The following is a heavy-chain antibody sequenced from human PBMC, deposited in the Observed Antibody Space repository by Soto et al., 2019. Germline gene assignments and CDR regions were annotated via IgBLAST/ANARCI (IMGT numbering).Heavy chain of an antibody. Sequence: GGSLILSCAASGFTVSSNYMSWVRQAPGKGLEWVSVIYSGGSTYYADSVKGRFTISRDNSKNTLYLQMNSLRAEDTAVYYCGRGTGTKGKGYYYMDVWGKGTTVTVSS. V-gene: IGHV3-66*01. CDR2: IYSGGST. J-gene: IGHJ6*03. CDR3: GRGTGTKGKGYYYMDV. CDR1: GFTVSSNY. D-gene: IGHD1-7*01.